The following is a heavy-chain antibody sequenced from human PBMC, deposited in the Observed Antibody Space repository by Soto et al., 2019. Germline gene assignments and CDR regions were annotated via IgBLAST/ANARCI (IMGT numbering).Heavy chain of an antibody. CDR2: MNPNSGNT. Sequence: ASVKVSCKASGYTFTSYDINWVRQATGQGLEWMGWMNPNSGNTGYAQKFQGRVTMTRHTSISTAYMELSSLRSEDTAVYYCARGLTYNVLRYFDWLNTNAFHYRGQGPLGTVSS. D-gene: IGHD3-9*01. V-gene: IGHV1-8*01. J-gene: IGHJ4*02. CDR3: ARGLTYNVLRYFDWLNTNAFHY. CDR1: GYTFTSYD.